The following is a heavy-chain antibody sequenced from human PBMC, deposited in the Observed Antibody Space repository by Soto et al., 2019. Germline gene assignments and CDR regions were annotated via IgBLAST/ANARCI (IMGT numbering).Heavy chain of an antibody. CDR1: GGTFSSYA. CDR3: ATVDISTWIDGMDV. V-gene: IGHV1-69*06. CDR2: TFPMFGKA. Sequence: QVQLVQSGAEVKKPGSSVKVSCKASGGTFSSYAISWVRQAPGQGLEWMGGTFPMFGKANYAQKFQGRVTISAGKSTSTAYMELSSLTSEDTAVYYCATVDISTWIDGMDVWGQGTTVTVSS. D-gene: IGHD6-13*01. J-gene: IGHJ6*02.